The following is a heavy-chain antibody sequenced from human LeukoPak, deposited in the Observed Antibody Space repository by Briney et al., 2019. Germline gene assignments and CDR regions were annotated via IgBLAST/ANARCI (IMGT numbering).Heavy chain of an antibody. CDR3: TTDLSGSYSPY. V-gene: IGHV3-15*07. D-gene: IGHD1-26*01. CDR2: IKSKTDGGTT. Sequence: GGSLRLSCAASGFTFSSYSMNWVRQAPGKGLEWVGRIKSKTDGGTTDYAAPVKGRFTISRDDSKNTLYLQMNSLKTEDTAVYYCTTDLSGSYSPYWGQGTLVTVSS. CDR1: GFTFSSYS. J-gene: IGHJ4*02.